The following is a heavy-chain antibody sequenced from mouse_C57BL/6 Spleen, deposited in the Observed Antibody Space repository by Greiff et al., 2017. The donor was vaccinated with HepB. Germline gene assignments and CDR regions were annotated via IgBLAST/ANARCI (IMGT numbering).Heavy chain of an antibody. V-gene: IGHV5-4*01. J-gene: IGHJ4*01. CDR2: ISDGGSYT. CDR1: GFTFSSYA. D-gene: IGHD1-3*01. Sequence: EVQLVESGGGLVKPGGSLKLSCAASGFTFSSYAMSWVRQTPEKRLEWVATISDGGSYTYYPDNVKGRFTISRDNAKNNLYLQMSHLKSEDTAMYYCARGTNEGAMDYWGQRTSVTVSS. CDR3: ARGTNEGAMDY.